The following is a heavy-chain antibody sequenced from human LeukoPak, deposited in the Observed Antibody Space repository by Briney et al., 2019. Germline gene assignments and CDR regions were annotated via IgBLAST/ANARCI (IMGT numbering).Heavy chain of an antibody. V-gene: IGHV4-59*01. Sequence: SETLSLTCTVSGGSISSYYWSWIRQPPGKGLEWIGYIYYSGSTNYNPSLKSRVTISVDMSKNQFSLKLSSVTAADTAVYYCARDRRGEHSSGWYIGRAFDIWGQGTTVTVSS. CDR3: ARDRRGEHSSGWYIGRAFDI. D-gene: IGHD6-19*01. CDR2: IYYSGST. CDR1: GGSISSYY. J-gene: IGHJ3*02.